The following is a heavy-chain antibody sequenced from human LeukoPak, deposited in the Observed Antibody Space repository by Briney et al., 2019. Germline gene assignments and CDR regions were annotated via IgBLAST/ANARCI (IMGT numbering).Heavy chain of an antibody. V-gene: IGHV1-2*02. D-gene: IGHD5-12*01. CDR3: ARSGYSGYDLAAAFDY. CDR1: GYTFTGYY. Sequence: AASVKVSCKASGYTFTGYYMHWVRQAPGQGLEWMGWINPNSGGTNYAQKFQGRVTMTRDTSISTAYMELSRLRSDDTAVYYCARSGYSGYDLAAAFDYWGQGTLVTVSS. J-gene: IGHJ4*02. CDR2: INPNSGGT.